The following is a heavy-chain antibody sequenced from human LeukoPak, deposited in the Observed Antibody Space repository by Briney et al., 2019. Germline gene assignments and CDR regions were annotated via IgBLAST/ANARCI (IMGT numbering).Heavy chain of an antibody. Sequence: ASVKVSCKASGYTFTGFYMHWVRQATGQGLEWMGWMNPNSGNTGYAQKFQGRVTMTRNTSISTAYMELSSLRSEDTAVYYCANTAGTGYYYYGMDVWGQGTTVTVSS. J-gene: IGHJ6*02. CDR3: ANTAGTGYYYYGMDV. D-gene: IGHD6-13*01. CDR1: GYTFTGFY. CDR2: MNPNSGNT. V-gene: IGHV1-8*02.